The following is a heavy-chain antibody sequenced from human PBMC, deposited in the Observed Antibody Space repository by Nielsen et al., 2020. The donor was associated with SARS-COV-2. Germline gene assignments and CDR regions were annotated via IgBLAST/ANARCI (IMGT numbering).Heavy chain of an antibody. J-gene: IGHJ3*01. V-gene: IGHV3-74*01. Sequence: GESLKISCTASGFTFTAYWMHWVRQAPGKGLTWVSHINFDGTGTSYADSVKGRFTISRDNAKNTVYLQMNSLRAEDTAVYYCVRDGVVGSTNTFDVWGQGTVVTVSS. CDR1: GFTFTAYW. CDR2: INFDGTGT. D-gene: IGHD1-26*01. CDR3: VRDGVVGSTNTFDV.